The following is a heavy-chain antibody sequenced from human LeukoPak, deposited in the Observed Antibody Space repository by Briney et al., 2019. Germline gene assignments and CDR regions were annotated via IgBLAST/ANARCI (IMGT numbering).Heavy chain of an antibody. Sequence: PSETLSLTCAVYGGSFSGYYWSWIRQPPVKGLEWIGEINHSGSTNYNPSLKSRVTISVDTSKNQFSLKLSSVTAADTAVYYCARSRVVAAAAVGYYYYYGMDVWGQGTTVTVSS. V-gene: IGHV4-34*01. CDR1: GGSFSGYY. J-gene: IGHJ6*02. D-gene: IGHD2-15*01. CDR2: INHSGST. CDR3: ARSRVVAAAAVGYYYYYGMDV.